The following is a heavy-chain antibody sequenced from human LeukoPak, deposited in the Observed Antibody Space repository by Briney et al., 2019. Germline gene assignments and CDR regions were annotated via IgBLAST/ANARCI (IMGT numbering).Heavy chain of an antibody. J-gene: IGHJ3*02. CDR3: AKDRNAQINWGSLASAFDI. D-gene: IGHD7-27*01. V-gene: IGHV3-9*03. Sequence: GGSLRLSRAASGFTFDDYATHWVRQAPGKGLEWVSGISWNSGSIGYADSVKGRFTISRDNAKNSLYLQMNSLRAEDMALYYCAKDRNAQINWGSLASAFDIWGQGTMVTVSS. CDR1: GFTFDDYA. CDR2: ISWNSGSI.